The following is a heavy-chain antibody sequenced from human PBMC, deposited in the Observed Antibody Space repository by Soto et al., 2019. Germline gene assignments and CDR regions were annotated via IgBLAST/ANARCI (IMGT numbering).Heavy chain of an antibody. D-gene: IGHD3-16*01. CDR2: VSGYNGNT. CDR3: ARDLGAKVYY. CDR1: GYTFTSHG. V-gene: IGHV1-18*01. J-gene: IGHJ4*02. Sequence: QAQLVQSGAEVKKPWASVKVSCKASGYTFTSHGISWVRQAPGQGLEWMGWVSGYNGNTNYAQKFQGRVTMPTDTSTTTDYMELRSLTSDDTAVYYCARDLGAKVYYWGQGTLVTVSS.